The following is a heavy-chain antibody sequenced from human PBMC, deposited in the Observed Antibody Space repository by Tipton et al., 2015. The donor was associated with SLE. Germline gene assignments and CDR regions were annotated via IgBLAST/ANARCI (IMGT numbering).Heavy chain of an antibody. D-gene: IGHD1-7*01. CDR3: ARGLTGTMDWFDP. CDR2: IYHSGST. V-gene: IGHV4-38-2*02. CDR1: GYSISSGYY. J-gene: IGHJ5*02. Sequence: LRLSCTVSGYSISSGYYWGWIRQPPGKGLEWIGSIYHSGSTNYNPSLKSRVTISVDTSKNQFSLKLSSVTAADTAVYYCARGLTGTMDWFDPWGQGTLVTVSS.